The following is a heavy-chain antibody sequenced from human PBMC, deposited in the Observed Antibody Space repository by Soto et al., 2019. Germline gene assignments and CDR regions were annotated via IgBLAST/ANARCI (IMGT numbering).Heavy chain of an antibody. Sequence: TSETLSLTCAVSGGPINNYYWSWIRQPPGKGLEWIGYIYYGGSPNYSPSLKSRVTISADTSKNQISLKVSSVTAADTAVYYCARGYCTGGSCYRPGFDYWGQGTLVT. V-gene: IGHV4-59*01. CDR3: ARGYCTGGSCYRPGFDY. D-gene: IGHD2-15*01. CDR2: IYYGGSP. J-gene: IGHJ4*02. CDR1: GGPINNYY.